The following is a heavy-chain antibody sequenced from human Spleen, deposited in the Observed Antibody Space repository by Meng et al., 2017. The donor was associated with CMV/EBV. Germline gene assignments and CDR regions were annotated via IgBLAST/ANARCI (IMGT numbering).Heavy chain of an antibody. D-gene: IGHD1-1*01. CDR1: GYTFASYF. J-gene: IGHJ5*02. V-gene: IGHV1-46*01. Sequence: ASVKVSCKASGYTFASYFMYWVRQAPGQGLEWMGIINPSGGSTTYAQKFQGRVTMTRDTSTSTVYMELSSLRSEDTAVYYCARVWNFPNWCDPWGQGTLVTVSS. CDR2: INPSGGST. CDR3: ARVWNFPNWCDP.